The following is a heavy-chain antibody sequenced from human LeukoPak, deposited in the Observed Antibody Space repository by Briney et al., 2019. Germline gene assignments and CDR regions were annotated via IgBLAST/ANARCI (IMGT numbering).Heavy chain of an antibody. J-gene: IGHJ4*02. CDR3: AKDKFKYGSSGNSPQGY. CDR2: ISYDGSNK. D-gene: IGHD6-19*01. V-gene: IGHV3-30*18. CDR1: GFTFSSYG. Sequence: GGSLRLSCAASGFTFSSYGMHWVRQAPGKGLEWVAVISYDGSNKYYADSVKGRFTISRDNSKNTLYLQMNSLRAEDTAVYYCAKDKFKYGSSGNSPQGYWGQGTLVTVSS.